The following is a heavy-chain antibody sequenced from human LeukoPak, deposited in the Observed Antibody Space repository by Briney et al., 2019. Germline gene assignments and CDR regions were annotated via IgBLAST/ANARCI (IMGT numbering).Heavy chain of an antibody. J-gene: IGHJ6*02. Sequence: PGGSLRLSCAASGFTFSSYWMTWVRQAPGKGLEWVANIKQDGSEKYYVDSVKGRFTISRDNAKNSLYLQMNSLRAEDTAVYYCARDPGIAAAGRYGMDVWGQGTTVTVSS. CDR1: GFTFSSYW. V-gene: IGHV3-7*05. CDR3: ARDPGIAAAGRYGMDV. D-gene: IGHD6-13*01. CDR2: IKQDGSEK.